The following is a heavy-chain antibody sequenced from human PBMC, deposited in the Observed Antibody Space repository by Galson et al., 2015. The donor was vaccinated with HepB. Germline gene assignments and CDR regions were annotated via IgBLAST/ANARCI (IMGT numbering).Heavy chain of an antibody. Sequence: SLRLSCAASGFTVSNNYMSWVRQAPGKGLEWVSLIYSDGTTRDADYVKGRFTISRDSSKNILHLQRNSLRVEDTAVYYCGRDVGPWGQGTLVTVSS. CDR1: GFTVSNNY. J-gene: IGHJ5*02. V-gene: IGHV3-53*01. CDR2: IYSDGTT. CDR3: GRDVGP.